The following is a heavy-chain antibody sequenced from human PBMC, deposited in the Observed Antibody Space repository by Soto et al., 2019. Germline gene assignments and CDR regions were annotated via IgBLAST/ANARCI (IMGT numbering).Heavy chain of an antibody. CDR3: ARDLGVAAAGYGYYYYGMDV. V-gene: IGHV1-18*01. Sequence: ASVEVSCKASGGTFSSYAISWVRQAPGQGLEWMGWISAYNGNTNYAQKLQGRVTMTTDTSTSTAYMELRSLRSDDTAVYYCARDLGVAAAGYGYYYYGMDVWGQGTTVTVSS. CDR1: GGTFSSYA. J-gene: IGHJ6*02. D-gene: IGHD6-13*01. CDR2: ISAYNGNT.